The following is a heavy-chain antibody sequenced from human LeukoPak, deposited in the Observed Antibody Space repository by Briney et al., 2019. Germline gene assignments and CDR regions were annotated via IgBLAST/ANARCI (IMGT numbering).Heavy chain of an antibody. D-gene: IGHD6-19*01. Sequence: SETLSLTCTVSGGSISSGGYYWSWIRQHPGKGLEWIGYIYYSGSTYYNPSLKSRVTISVDTSKNQFSLKLSSVTAADTAVYYCARDRLAVAGNYYYYGLDVWGQGTTVTVSS. V-gene: IGHV4-31*03. CDR3: ARDRLAVAGNYYYYGLDV. CDR1: GGSISSGGYY. CDR2: IYYSGST. J-gene: IGHJ6*02.